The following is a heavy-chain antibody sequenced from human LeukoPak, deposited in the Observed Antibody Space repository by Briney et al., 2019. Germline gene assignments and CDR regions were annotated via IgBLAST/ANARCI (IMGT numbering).Heavy chain of an antibody. Sequence: PGRSLRLSCAASGFTFNTYAMHWVRHAPGKGLEWVSYISSSSSTIYYADSVKGRFTISRDNAKNSLYLQMNSLRDEDTAVYYCARGGYSSSWDDTDYWGQGTLVTVSS. CDR2: ISSSSSTI. J-gene: IGHJ4*02. CDR3: ARGGYSSSWDDTDY. CDR1: GFTFNTYA. V-gene: IGHV3-48*02. D-gene: IGHD6-13*01.